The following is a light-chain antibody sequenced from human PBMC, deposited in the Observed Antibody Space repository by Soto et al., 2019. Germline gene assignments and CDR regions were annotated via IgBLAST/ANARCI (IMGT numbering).Light chain of an antibody. CDR2: KAS. CDR3: QQYKSYPHT. Sequence: DIQMTQSPSTLSASVGDRVTITCRASQSMSSWLAWYQQKPGKAPKLLIYKASSLESGVPSRFSGSGSGTEFTLTISSLQPDDSATYYCQQYKSYPHTFGQGTKLEIK. CDR1: QSMSSW. V-gene: IGKV1-5*03. J-gene: IGKJ2*01.